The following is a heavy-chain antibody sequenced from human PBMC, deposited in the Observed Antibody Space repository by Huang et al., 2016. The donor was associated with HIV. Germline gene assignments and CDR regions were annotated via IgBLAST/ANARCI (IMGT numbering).Heavy chain of an antibody. V-gene: IGHV4-34*01. CDR2: INQRGQS. CDR3: ARGRGSSWSLFDN. CDR1: GGSFSDFF. D-gene: IGHD6-13*01. J-gene: IGHJ4*02. Sequence: QVQLHQWGAGLLRPSETLSLTCAVYGGSFSDFFWRWIRQSPGKGLEWIGEINQRGQSNYNPSLKRRVTIAVDPSKKQFSLKLKSVTAADTSIYYCARGRGSSWSLFDNWGQGSLITVLS.